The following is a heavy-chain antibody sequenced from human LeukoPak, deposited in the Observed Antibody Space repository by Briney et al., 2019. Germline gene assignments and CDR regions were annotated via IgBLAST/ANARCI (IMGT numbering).Heavy chain of an antibody. CDR2: ISSSSSYI. J-gene: IGHJ4*02. CDR1: GFPFSSYA. CDR3: AKGPAYSSSWYSLLGDY. D-gene: IGHD6-13*01. V-gene: IGHV3-21*01. Sequence: GGSLRLSCAASGFPFSSYAMNWVRQAPGKGLEWVSSISSSSSYIYYADSVKGRFTISRDNSKNTLYLQMNSLRAEDTAVYYCAKGPAYSSSWYSLLGDYWGQGTLVTVSS.